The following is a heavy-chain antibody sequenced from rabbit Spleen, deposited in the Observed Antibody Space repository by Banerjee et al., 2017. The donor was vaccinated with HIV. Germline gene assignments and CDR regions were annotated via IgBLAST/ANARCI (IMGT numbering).Heavy chain of an antibody. D-gene: IGHD1-1*01. CDR1: GFSFSSGYY. CDR3: ARDLVAVIGWNFNL. CDR2: IGVSSENT. J-gene: IGHJ4*01. Sequence: QSLEESGGDLVKPGASLTLTCTGSGFSFSSGYYMCWVRQAPGKGLEWIGCIGVSSENTYYASWAKDRFTISKISSTTVTLQMTSLPVADTATYFCARDLVAVIGWNFNLWGPGTLVTVS. V-gene: IGHV1S40*01.